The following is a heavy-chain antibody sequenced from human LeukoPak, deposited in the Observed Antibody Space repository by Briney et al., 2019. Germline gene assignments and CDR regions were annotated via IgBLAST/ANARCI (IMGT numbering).Heavy chain of an antibody. CDR1: GVTVNSNY. J-gene: IGHJ4*02. CDR3: ARESPDRPGFDY. Sequence: GGSLRLSCEASGVTVNSNYMNWVRQAPGQGLEWVSVIYSGGSGVTIYYADSVKGRFAISRDSSKNTLYLQMNSLRAEDTAVYYCARESPDRPGFDYWGQGTLVTVSS. CDR2: IYSGGSGVTI. D-gene: IGHD6-6*01. V-gene: IGHV3-53*01.